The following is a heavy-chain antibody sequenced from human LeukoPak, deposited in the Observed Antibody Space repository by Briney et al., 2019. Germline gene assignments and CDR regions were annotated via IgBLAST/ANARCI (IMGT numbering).Heavy chain of an antibody. Sequence: SETLSLTCAVSGGSISSNNWWGWVRQPPGKGLEWIGEIYHSGSPNYNPSLKSRVTISVDKSRNHFSLNLSSVTAADTAVYFCARDRGYYYDSSGHFDCWGQGTLVTVSS. D-gene: IGHD3-22*01. CDR2: IYHSGSP. CDR3: ARDRGYYYDSSGHFDC. J-gene: IGHJ4*02. CDR1: GGSISSNNW. V-gene: IGHV4-4*02.